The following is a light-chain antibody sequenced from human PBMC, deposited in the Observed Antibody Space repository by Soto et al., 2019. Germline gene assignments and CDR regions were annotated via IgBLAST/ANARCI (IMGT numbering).Light chain of an antibody. CDR3: QSCNSNNQV. Sequence: NFMLTQPHSVSESPGKTVTISCTGSSGSIASNYVQWYQQRPGSAPTTVISEIDQRPSGVPDRLSGSVDSSSNSASLTISGLKTEDEADYYCQSCNSNNQVFGGGTKLTVL. V-gene: IGLV6-57*02. J-gene: IGLJ3*02. CDR1: SGSIASNY. CDR2: EID.